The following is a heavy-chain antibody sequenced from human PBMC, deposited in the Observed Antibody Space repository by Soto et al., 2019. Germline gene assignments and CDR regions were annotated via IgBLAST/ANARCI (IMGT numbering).Heavy chain of an antibody. D-gene: IGHD3-10*01. CDR3: ARGLRASFGVRLSYSYYGMHV. V-gene: IGHV4-34*01. CDR2: VSHSGST. Sequence: QVQLQQWGAGLLKPSETLSLTCTIYGGSFSDYYWSWLRQPPGKGLECIGEVSHSGSTNYNPSLNSRVTISIDTPKNHFSLKLSSVTAADTSVYYCARGLRASFGVRLSYSYYGMHVWGQGTTVTVSS. CDR1: GGSFSDYY. J-gene: IGHJ6*02.